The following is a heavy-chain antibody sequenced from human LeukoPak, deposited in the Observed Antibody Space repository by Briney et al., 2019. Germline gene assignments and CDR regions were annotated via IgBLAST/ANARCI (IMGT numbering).Heavy chain of an antibody. J-gene: IGHJ6*02. Sequence: GGSLRLSCVASGFTFSSYWMHWVRQAPGKGLVWVSRINSDGSSTSYADSVQGRFTISRDNAKNTLFLQMNSLRAEDTAVYYCARELGVIVPYGMDVWGQGTTVTVPS. D-gene: IGHD3-16*02. CDR1: GFTFSSYW. CDR2: INSDGSST. V-gene: IGHV3-74*01. CDR3: ARELGVIVPYGMDV.